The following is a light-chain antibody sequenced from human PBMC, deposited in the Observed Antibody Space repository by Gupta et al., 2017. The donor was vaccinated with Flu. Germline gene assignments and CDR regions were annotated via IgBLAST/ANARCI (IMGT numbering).Light chain of an antibody. Sequence: SYELTQPPSVAVSPGQTARITCPGDALPKQYAYWYQQKPGQAPVLVIYKDSERPSGIPERFSGSSSGTTVTLTIIGVQAEDEADYYCQSADSSGTYVVFGGGTKLTVL. CDR2: KDS. J-gene: IGLJ2*01. CDR1: ALPKQY. V-gene: IGLV3-25*02. CDR3: QSADSSGTYVV.